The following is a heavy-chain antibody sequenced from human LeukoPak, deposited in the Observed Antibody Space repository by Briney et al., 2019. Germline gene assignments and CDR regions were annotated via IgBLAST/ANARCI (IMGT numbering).Heavy chain of an antibody. Sequence: PGGSLRLSCEASGFLFSGFGMHWVRQSPGKGLEWIVFISYDGNKKYYGDSVKGRFTISRDSSKNILYLQMNSLTTEDTAVYYCAKDRGSGTYYLIPDYWGQGTLVIVSS. J-gene: IGHJ4*02. CDR2: ISYDGNKK. V-gene: IGHV3-30*02. D-gene: IGHD3-10*01. CDR3: AKDRGSGTYYLIPDY. CDR1: GFLFSGFG.